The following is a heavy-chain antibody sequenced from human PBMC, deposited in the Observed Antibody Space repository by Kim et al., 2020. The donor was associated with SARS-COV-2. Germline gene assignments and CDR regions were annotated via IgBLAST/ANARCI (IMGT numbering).Heavy chain of an antibody. V-gene: IGHV3-23*01. Sequence: GGSLRLSCTASGFTFRNFAINWVRQAPGKGLEWVSAISGSGVNTYYLESVKGRFTVSRDNSKNTVFLEMKTLRPEDTAIYYCAKDRLMPHYLDDSQGIDYWGQGALVTVSS. CDR2: ISGSGVNT. D-gene: IGHD3-16*01. CDR1: GFTFRNFA. J-gene: IGHJ4*02. CDR3: AKDRLMPHYLDDSQGIDY.